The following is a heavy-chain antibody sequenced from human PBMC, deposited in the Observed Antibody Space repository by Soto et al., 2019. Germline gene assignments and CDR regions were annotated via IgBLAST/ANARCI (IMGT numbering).Heavy chain of an antibody. J-gene: IGHJ6*03. Sequence: SETLSLTCTVSGGSISSCYWSWIRQPPGRGLEWIGYIYYSGSTNYNPSLKSRVTISVDTSKNQFSLKLSSVTAADTAVYYCAREGGPTYYYYMDVWGKGTTVTVSS. CDR1: GGSISSCY. CDR2: IYYSGST. CDR3: AREGGPTYYYYMDV. V-gene: IGHV4-59*01. D-gene: IGHD2-15*01.